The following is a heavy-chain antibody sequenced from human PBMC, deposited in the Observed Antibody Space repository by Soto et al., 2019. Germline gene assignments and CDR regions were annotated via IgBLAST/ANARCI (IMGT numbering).Heavy chain of an antibody. J-gene: IGHJ4*02. CDR3: ARGWGYDSSDYYYAY. CDR1: GGPFSRHA. CDR2: SIPIFGTA. D-gene: IGHD3-22*01. Sequence: QVQLVQSGAEVRKPGSSVKVSCKASGGPFSRHAISWVRQAPGQGLEWMGGSIPIFGTANHAQKFQGKVTILADESTSTAYMELSSLRSEDTAIYYCARGWGYDSSDYYYAYWGQGTLVIVSS. V-gene: IGHV1-69*01.